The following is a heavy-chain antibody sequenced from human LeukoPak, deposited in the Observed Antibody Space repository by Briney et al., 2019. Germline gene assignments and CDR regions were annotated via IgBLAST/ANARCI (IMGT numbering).Heavy chain of an antibody. D-gene: IGHD4-17*01. J-gene: IGHJ4*02. CDR2: IYYSAST. CDR1: GGSISSSSYY. Sequence: SETLSLTCTVSGGSISSSSYYWGWIRQPPGKGLEWIGSIYYSASTYYNPSLKSRVTISVDTSKNQFSLKLSSVTAADTAVYYCARVPTVTFFDYWGQGTLVTVSS. CDR3: ARVPTVTFFDY. V-gene: IGHV4-39*01.